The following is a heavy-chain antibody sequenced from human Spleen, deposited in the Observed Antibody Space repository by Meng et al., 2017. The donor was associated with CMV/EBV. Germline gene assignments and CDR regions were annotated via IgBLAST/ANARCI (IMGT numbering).Heavy chain of an antibody. CDR3: ARDPDYYDSSGYYYSLGWFDP. CDR1: GFTFSSYS. CDR2: ISSSTNYI. D-gene: IGHD3-22*01. J-gene: IGHJ5*02. Sequence: GESLKISCATSGFTFSSYSINWVRQAPGKGLEWVSSISSSTNYIYYADSVKGRFTISRDNAKNSVYLQMTSLRAEDTAVYYCARDPDYYDSSGYYYSLGWFDPWGQGTLVTVSS. V-gene: IGHV3-21*01.